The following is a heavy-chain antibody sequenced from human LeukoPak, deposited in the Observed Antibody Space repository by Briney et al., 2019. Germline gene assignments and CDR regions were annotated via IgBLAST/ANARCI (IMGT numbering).Heavy chain of an antibody. CDR3: ARDGSGRGNDY. J-gene: IGHJ4*02. Sequence: PSETLSLTCTVSGGSISSSSYYWGWIRQPPGKGLEWIGYIYYNGSTYYNPSLKSRVTISVDTSKNQFSLKLSSVTAADTAVYYCARDGSGRGNDYWGQGTLVTVSS. CDR1: GGSISSSSYY. CDR2: IYYNGST. D-gene: IGHD3-3*01. V-gene: IGHV4-30-4*08.